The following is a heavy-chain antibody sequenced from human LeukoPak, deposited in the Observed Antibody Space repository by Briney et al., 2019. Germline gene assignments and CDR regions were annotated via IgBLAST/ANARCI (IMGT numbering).Heavy chain of an antibody. J-gene: IGHJ4*02. CDR3: ARDAARSRKVSSGWYSLSFDY. CDR1: GYTFTGYY. Sequence: PSVNVSCKASGYTFTGYYMHWVRQAPGQGLEWMGWINPNSGGTNYAQKFQGRVTMTRDTSIRTAYMELSRLRSDDTAVYYCARDAARSRKVSSGWYSLSFDYWGQGTLVTVSS. D-gene: IGHD6-19*01. V-gene: IGHV1-2*02. CDR2: INPNSGGT.